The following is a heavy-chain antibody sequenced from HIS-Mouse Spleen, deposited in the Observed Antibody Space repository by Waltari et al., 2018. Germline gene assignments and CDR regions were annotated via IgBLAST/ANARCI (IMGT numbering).Heavy chain of an antibody. D-gene: IGHD6-13*01. CDR1: GGSFSGYY. CDR2: INHSGRT. Sequence: QVQLQQWGAGLLKPSETLSLTCAVYGGSFSGYYWSWIRQPPGKGLEWIGEINHSGRTNYNPSLKSRVTRSVDTSKNQFSLKLSSVTAADTAVYYCASLAAADYWGQGTLVTVSS. CDR3: ASLAAADY. J-gene: IGHJ4*02. V-gene: IGHV4-34*01.